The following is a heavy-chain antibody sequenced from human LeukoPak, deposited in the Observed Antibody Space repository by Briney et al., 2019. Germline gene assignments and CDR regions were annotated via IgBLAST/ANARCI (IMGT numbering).Heavy chain of an antibody. D-gene: IGHD3-10*01. J-gene: IGHJ3*02. Sequence: PSETLSLTCAVYGGSFSGYYWSWIRQPPGKGLEWIGRVSHTGSTDYNPSLRSRVIVSVDTSKDQFSLKLSSVTAADTAVYYCARAMGSGLDAFDIWGQGTMVTVSS. CDR1: GGSFSGYY. CDR2: VSHTGST. V-gene: IGHV4-34*01. CDR3: ARAMGSGLDAFDI.